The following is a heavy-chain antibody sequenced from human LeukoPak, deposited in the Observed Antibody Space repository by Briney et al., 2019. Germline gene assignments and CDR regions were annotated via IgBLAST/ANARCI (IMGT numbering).Heavy chain of an antibody. CDR3: ASGSLGDGYGVGDYYQYMDV. Sequence: ASVKVSCKASGGTFNSYAISWMRQAPGQGLEWMGGIMPLFGTANYAQEFQGRVTFTTDESASTAYMEVSSLRSEDRAVYYCASGSLGDGYGVGDYYQYMDVWGKGTTVTVSS. V-gene: IGHV1-69*05. CDR1: GGTFNSYA. D-gene: IGHD5-24*01. CDR2: IMPLFGTA. J-gene: IGHJ6*03.